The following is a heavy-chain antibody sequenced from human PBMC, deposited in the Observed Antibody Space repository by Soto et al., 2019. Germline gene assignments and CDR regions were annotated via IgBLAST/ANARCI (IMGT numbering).Heavy chain of an antibody. Sequence: SQTLSLTCDISGDSVTSNSAAWNWIRQSPSRGLEWLGRTYYRSKWYNDYAVSVKSRITINPDTSKNQFSLQLNSVTPEDTAVYYCARSEGAGDYAGWYFGLWGRGTLVTVSS. CDR1: GDSVTSNSAA. J-gene: IGHJ2*01. V-gene: IGHV6-1*01. CDR3: ARSEGAGDYAGWYFGL. CDR2: TYYRSKWYN. D-gene: IGHD4-17*01.